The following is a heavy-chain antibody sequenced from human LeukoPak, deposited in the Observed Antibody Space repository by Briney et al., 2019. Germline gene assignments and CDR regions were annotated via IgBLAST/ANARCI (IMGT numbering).Heavy chain of an antibody. CDR2: IYHSGIT. D-gene: IGHD1-1*01. V-gene: IGHV4-4*02. CDR3: ASALPFQLVH. J-gene: IGHJ4*02. CDR1: GFSFSNYG. Sequence: GSLRLSCAASGFSFSNYGMDWVRQTPGRGLEWIGEIYHSGITNYNASLKSRVTILVDKSKNQFSLKLTSVTAADTAVYYCASALPFQLVHWGQGTLVTVSS.